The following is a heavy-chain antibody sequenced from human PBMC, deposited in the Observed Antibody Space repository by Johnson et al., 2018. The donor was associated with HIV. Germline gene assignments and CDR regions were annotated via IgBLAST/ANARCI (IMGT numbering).Heavy chain of an antibody. J-gene: IGHJ3*02. Sequence: VQLVESGGGLIQPGGSLRLSCAASGFTVSSNYMSWVRQAPGKGLEWVSVIYSGGTTYYADSVKGRFTISRDNSKNTLYLQMNILRAEDTAVYFCARERMAAAGTDAFDIWGQGTMVTVSS. V-gene: IGHV3-53*01. CDR3: ARERMAAAGTDAFDI. CDR2: IYSGGTT. CDR1: GFTVSSNY. D-gene: IGHD6-13*01.